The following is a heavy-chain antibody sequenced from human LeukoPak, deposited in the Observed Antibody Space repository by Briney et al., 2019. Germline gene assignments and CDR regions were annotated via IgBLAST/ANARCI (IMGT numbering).Heavy chain of an antibody. CDR1: GITFSSYG. CDR2: IRYDGSNK. J-gene: IGHJ6*03. V-gene: IGHV3-30*02. D-gene: IGHD6-19*01. CDR3: ANKRWLAPKHYYYYYYMDV. Sequence: GGSLRLSCAASGITFSSYGMHWVRQAPGKGLEWVAFIRYDGSNKCYADSVKGRFTISRDNSKNTLYLQMNSLRAEDTAVYYCANKRWLAPKHYYYYYYMDVWGKGTTVTVSS.